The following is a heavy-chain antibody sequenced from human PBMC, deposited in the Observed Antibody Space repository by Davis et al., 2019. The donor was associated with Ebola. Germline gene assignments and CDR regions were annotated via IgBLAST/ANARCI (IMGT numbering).Heavy chain of an antibody. Sequence: GESLKISCAASGFPFSSYAMRWVRQAPGKGLEWVSAITSSGSSTYYADSVKGRFTISRDNSKNTVFLQMTSLRAEDTAVYYCAKRTAGSQAFVDYWGQGTLVTVSS. CDR3: AKRTAGSQAFVDY. J-gene: IGHJ4*02. CDR1: GFPFSSYA. V-gene: IGHV3-23*01. CDR2: ITSSGSST. D-gene: IGHD1-1*01.